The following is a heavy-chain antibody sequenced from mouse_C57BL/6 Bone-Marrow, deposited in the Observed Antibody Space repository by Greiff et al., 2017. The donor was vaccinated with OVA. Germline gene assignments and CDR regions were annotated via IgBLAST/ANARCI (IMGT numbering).Heavy chain of an antibody. CDR1: GYTFTSYW. J-gene: IGHJ3*01. CDR2: IHPNSGST. CDR3: ASEKIYYGSFFAY. V-gene: IGHV1-64*01. Sequence: QVQLQQPGAELVKPGASVKLSCKASGYTFTSYWMHWVKQRPGQGLEWIGMIHPNSGSTNYNEKFKSKATLTVDKSSSTAYMQLSSLTSEDSAVYYCASEKIYYGSFFAYWGQGTLVTVSA. D-gene: IGHD1-1*01.